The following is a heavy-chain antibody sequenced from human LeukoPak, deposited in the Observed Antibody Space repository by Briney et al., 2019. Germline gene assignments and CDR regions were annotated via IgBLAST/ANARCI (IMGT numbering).Heavy chain of an antibody. CDR3: SNGRTSSGTLQHDY. V-gene: IGHV3-23*01. D-gene: IGHD6-19*01. CDR2: ISDNSGNT. Sequence: GGSLRLSCAVSGLTFSNYWMHWVRQAPGQGLEWVSAISDNSGNTYYADSVKGRFTISRDNSENTLYLQMNSLRAEDTALYYCSNGRTSSGTLQHDYWGQGTLVTVSS. J-gene: IGHJ4*02. CDR1: GLTFSNYW.